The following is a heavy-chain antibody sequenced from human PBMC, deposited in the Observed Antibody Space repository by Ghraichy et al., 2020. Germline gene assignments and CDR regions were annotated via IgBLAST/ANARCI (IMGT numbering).Heavy chain of an antibody. CDR2: IHYSGTT. CDR3: ARRGGFCSNGVCYTSSYYRYRDV. CDR1: GGSISSGGYY. V-gene: IGHV4-39*01. J-gene: IGHJ6*03. D-gene: IGHD2-8*01. Sequence: SETLPLTCTVSGGSISSGGYYWVWIRQPPGKGLEWIGDIHYSGTTSYNPSLETRVTISADTSKNQFSLRLSSVTAADTAVFYCARRGGFCSNGVCYTSSYYRYRDVWGKGTTVTVSS.